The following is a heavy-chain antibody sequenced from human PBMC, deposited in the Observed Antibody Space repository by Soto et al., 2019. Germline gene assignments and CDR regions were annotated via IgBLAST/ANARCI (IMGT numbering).Heavy chain of an antibody. Sequence: GGSLRLSCAASGFTFSGYGMHWVRQAPGKGLEWVAITRHDGSNTYYADSVRGRFTISRDNSKNTLYLQMNSLRAEDTAIYYCAKNRQFRSYYESAGHYDNWGQGTQVTVSS. J-gene: IGHJ4*02. D-gene: IGHD3-10*01. CDR1: GFTFSGYG. V-gene: IGHV3-30*02. CDR3: AKNRQFRSYYESAGHYDN. CDR2: TRHDGSNT.